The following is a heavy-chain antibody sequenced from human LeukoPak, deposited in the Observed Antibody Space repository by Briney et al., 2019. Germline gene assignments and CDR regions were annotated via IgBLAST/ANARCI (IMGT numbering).Heavy chain of an antibody. CDR3: ARVLRGGDRLDP. CDR2: MNPNSGDT. Sequence: ASVKVSCKASGYTFSSYDINWVRQATGQGLEWMGWMNPNSGDTGYAQKFQGRVTMTRNTSIITAYMELSSLRSEDTAVYYCARVLRGGDRLDPWGQGTLVTVSS. V-gene: IGHV1-8*01. CDR1: GYTFSSYD. J-gene: IGHJ5*02. D-gene: IGHD3-16*01.